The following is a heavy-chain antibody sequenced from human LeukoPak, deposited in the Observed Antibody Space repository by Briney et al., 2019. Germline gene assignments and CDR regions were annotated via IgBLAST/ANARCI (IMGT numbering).Heavy chain of an antibody. V-gene: IGHV3-23*01. D-gene: IGHD4-17*01. CDR1: GFTFSSYA. CDR2: ISGSGGST. J-gene: IGHJ4*02. Sequence: GGSLRLSCAASGFTFSSYAMSWVRQAPGKGLEWVSTISGSGGSTYYADSVKGRFTTSRDNSKNTLYLQMNSLRAEDTAVYYCAMATVTTGDYWGQGTLVTVSS. CDR3: AMATVTTGDY.